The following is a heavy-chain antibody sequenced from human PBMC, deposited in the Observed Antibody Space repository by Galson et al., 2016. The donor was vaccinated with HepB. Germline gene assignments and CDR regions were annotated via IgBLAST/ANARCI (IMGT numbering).Heavy chain of an antibody. V-gene: IGHV3-53*01. CDR3: ARWTAYCPRPGCPRDHDYFDP. Sequence: SLRLACAASGFLVSSSFMSWVRQTPGTGLAWVTVMYPSGDTHYSDSVSGRVTISRDNSRNSMSLQMTNLRVGDTAVYFCARWTAYCPRPGCPRDHDYFDPWGQGILVTVSS. D-gene: IGHD4-11*01. J-gene: IGHJ5*02. CDR1: GFLVSSSF. CDR2: MYPSGDT.